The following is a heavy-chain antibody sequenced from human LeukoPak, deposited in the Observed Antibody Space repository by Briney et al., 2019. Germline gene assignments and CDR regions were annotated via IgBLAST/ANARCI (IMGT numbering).Heavy chain of an antibody. CDR1: GGTFSNYA. Sequence: SVKVSCKASGGTFSNYAISWVRQAPGQGLEWMGAIIPIFGTANYAQKFQGRVTITADESTGTAYMELSSLRSEDTAVYYCARERRGGSYFTEKRLDHWGQGTLVAVPS. CDR3: ARERRGGSYFTEKRLDH. V-gene: IGHV1-69*13. CDR2: IIPIFGTA. D-gene: IGHD1-26*01. J-gene: IGHJ4*02.